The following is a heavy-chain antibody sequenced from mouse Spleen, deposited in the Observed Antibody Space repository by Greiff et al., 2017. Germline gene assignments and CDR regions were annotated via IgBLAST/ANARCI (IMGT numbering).Heavy chain of an antibody. CDR1: GFTFSDAW. J-gene: IGHJ3*01. CDR3: TRTMITTGNWFAY. V-gene: IGHV6-6*01. Sequence: DVKLVESGGGLVQPGGSMKLSCAASGFTFSDAWMDWVRQSPEKGLEWVAEIRNKANNHATYYAESVKGRFTISRDDSKSSVYLQMNSLRAEDTGIYYCTRTMITTGNWFAYWGQGTLVTVSA. CDR2: IRNKANNHAT. D-gene: IGHD2-4*01.